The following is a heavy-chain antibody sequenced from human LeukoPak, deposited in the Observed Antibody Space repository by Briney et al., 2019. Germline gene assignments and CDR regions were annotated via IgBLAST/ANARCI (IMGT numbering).Heavy chain of an antibody. CDR1: GGSINSGSYY. J-gene: IGHJ4*02. V-gene: IGHV4-61*02. CDR2: IYTSGST. D-gene: IGHD2-8*01. Sequence: SETLSLTCTVSGGSINSGSYYRSWIRQPAGKGLEWIGRIYTSGSTNYNPSLKSRVTISVDTSKNQFSLKLSSVTAADTAVYYCARALHLTGLMEYWGQGTLVTVSS. CDR3: ARALHLTGLMEY.